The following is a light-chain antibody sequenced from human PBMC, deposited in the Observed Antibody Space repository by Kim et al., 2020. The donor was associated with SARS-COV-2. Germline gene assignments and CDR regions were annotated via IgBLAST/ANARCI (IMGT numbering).Light chain of an antibody. CDR1: QGVISN. V-gene: IGKV3-15*01. J-gene: IGKJ1*01. Sequence: SPGERDSLTCRASQGVISNRALKEHKPRVTPRLLLYCASTRATDIPARYSGGGCGTEVTITISSRQSRECAVYYCRQYNNWLTWTFGHGSKVDIK. CDR3: RQYNNWLTWT. CDR2: CAS.